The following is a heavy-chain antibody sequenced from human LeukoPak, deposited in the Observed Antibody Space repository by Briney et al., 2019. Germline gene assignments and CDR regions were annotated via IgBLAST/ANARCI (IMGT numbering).Heavy chain of an antibody. Sequence: TGGSLTHSCTASGFSFSNAWMTWVRQAPGKGLEWVGRIISRTSGGATDYAAPVRGRSTISRDDSQNTLYLQMNSLRTEDTAVYYCTTYRYSYDVTANSYFDYWGEETSFTVSS. CDR1: GFSFSNAW. D-gene: IGHD3-22*01. J-gene: IGHJ4*02. V-gene: IGHV3-15*01. CDR3: TTYRYSYDVTANSYFDY. CDR2: IISRTSGGAT.